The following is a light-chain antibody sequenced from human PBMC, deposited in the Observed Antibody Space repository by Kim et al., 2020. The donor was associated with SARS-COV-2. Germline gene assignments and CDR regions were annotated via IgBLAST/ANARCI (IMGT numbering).Light chain of an antibody. CDR2: GAS. J-gene: IGKJ2*01. V-gene: IGKV3-15*01. CDR1: PAVSTN. Sequence: ERVMTQSLATLSVSPGEGATLSCRASPAVSTNLAWYQQKPGQAPRLLIYGASTRAAGVPDRFSGSGSGTEFTLTINSLQPEDFAVFYCLQYNNWPYTFGQGTKLEI. CDR3: LQYNNWPYT.